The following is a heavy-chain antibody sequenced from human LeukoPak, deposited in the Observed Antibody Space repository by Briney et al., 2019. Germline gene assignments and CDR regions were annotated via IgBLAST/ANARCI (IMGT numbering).Heavy chain of an antibody. CDR1: GGSISSGGYY. J-gene: IGHJ5*02. CDR3: ARGWILMVYALGFDP. Sequence: SQTLSLTCTVSGGSISSGGYYWSWIRQHPGKGLEWIGYIYYSGSTYYNPSLKSRVTISVDTSKNQFSLKLSSVTAADTAVYYCARGWILMVYALGFDPWGQGTLVTVSS. D-gene: IGHD2-8*01. V-gene: IGHV4-31*03. CDR2: IYYSGST.